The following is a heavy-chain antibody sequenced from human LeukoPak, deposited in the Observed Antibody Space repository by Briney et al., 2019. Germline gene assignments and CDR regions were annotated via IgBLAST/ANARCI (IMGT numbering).Heavy chain of an antibody. Sequence: GGSLRLSCAASGFTFSSYAMHWVRQAPGKGLEWVAVISYDGSNKYYADSVKGRFTISRDNSKNTLYLQMNSLRAEDTAVYYCARTTEVLLWFGELEHWGQGTLVTVSS. CDR1: GFTFSSYA. CDR2: ISYDGSNK. J-gene: IGHJ4*02. CDR3: ARTTEVLLWFGELEH. D-gene: IGHD3-10*01. V-gene: IGHV3-30*04.